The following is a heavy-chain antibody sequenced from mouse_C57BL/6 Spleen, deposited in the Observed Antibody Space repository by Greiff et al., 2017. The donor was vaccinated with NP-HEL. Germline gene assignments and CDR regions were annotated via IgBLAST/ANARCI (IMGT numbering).Heavy chain of an antibody. CDR2: INPNNGGT. Sequence: VQLQQSGPELVKPGASVKMSCKASGYTFTDYNMHWVKQSHGKSLEWIGYINPNNGGTSYNQKFKGKATLTVNKSSSTAYMELRSLTSEDSAVYYCARVYDYDGGVDYWGQGTSVTVSS. CDR3: ARVYDYDGGVDY. J-gene: IGHJ4*01. V-gene: IGHV1-22*01. D-gene: IGHD2-4*01. CDR1: GYTFTDYN.